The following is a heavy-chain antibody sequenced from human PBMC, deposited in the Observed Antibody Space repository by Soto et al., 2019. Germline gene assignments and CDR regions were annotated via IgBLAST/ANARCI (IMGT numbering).Heavy chain of an antibody. CDR1: GDSVSSNSAA. D-gene: IGHD3-22*01. Sequence: LSLTCAISGDSVSSNSAAWNWIRQSPSRGLEWLGRTYYRSKWYNDYAVSVKSRITINPDTSKNQFSLQLNSVTPEDTAVYYCAHTPGYYDSSGYSTPYFDYWGQGTLVTVSS. J-gene: IGHJ4*02. V-gene: IGHV6-1*01. CDR2: TYYRSKWYN. CDR3: AHTPGYYDSSGYSTPYFDY.